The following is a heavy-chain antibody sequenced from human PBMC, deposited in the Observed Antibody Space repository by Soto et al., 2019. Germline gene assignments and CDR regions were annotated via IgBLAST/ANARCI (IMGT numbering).Heavy chain of an antibody. CDR1: GCTFSSYA. D-gene: IGHD2-2*01. CDR3: AQRLKYQLLNP. J-gene: IGHJ5*02. V-gene: IGHV3-23*01. Sequence: GGSLRLSCAASGCTFSSYAMSWVRQAPGKGLEWVSAISGSGGSTYYADSVKGRFTISRDSSKNTLYLQMNSLRAEDTAVYYCAQRLKYQLLNPWGQGTLVTVSS. CDR2: ISGSGGST.